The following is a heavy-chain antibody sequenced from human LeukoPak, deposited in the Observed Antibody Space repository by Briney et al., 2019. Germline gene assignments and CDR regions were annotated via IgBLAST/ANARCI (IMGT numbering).Heavy chain of an antibody. D-gene: IGHD4-23*01. Sequence: GGSLRLSCAASGFTFEHYGMHWVRQVPGKGLEWVAYITWNSGYKGYADSVKGRLAISRDNAKNSLHLQMNSLTGDDTAFYYCAKASNYGGNEFDFWGRGTLVTVSS. V-gene: IGHV3-9*01. J-gene: IGHJ5*01. CDR1: GFTFEHYG. CDR3: AKASNYGGNEFDF. CDR2: ITWNSGYK.